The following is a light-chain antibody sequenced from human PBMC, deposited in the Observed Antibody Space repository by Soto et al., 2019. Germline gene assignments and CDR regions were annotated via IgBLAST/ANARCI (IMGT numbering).Light chain of an antibody. J-gene: IGKJ4*01. V-gene: IGKV3-15*01. CDR2: GAS. CDR1: QSVSNN. Sequence: EILMTQSPATLSVSREERAALSSRASQSVSNNLAWYQLKPGQGPRLLIYGASTRATGIPARFSGSGSGTEFTLTISSLQSEDFAVYYCQQYNNWVTFGGGTKVDI. CDR3: QQYNNWVT.